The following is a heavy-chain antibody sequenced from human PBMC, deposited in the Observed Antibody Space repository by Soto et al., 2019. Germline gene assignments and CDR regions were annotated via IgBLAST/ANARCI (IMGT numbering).Heavy chain of an antibody. V-gene: IGHV6-1*01. CDR1: GDSVSSNSAA. CDR3: ARDCTNGVCYPSYHYGMDV. J-gene: IGHJ6*02. D-gene: IGHD2-8*01. Sequence: SQTLSLTCAISGDSVSSNSAAWNWIRQSPSRGLEWLGRTYYRSKWYNDYAVSVKSRITINPDTSKNQFSLQLDSVTPEDTAVYYCARDCTNGVCYPSYHYGMDVWGQGTTVTVSS. CDR2: TYYRSKWYN.